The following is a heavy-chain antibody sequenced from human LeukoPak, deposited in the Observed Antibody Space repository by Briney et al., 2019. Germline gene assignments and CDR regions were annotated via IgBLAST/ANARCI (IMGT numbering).Heavy chain of an antibody. D-gene: IGHD2-2*01. CDR2: IYYSGST. Sequence: SETLSLTCTVSGGSISSYYWSWIRQPPGEGLEWIGYIYYSGSTNHNPSLKSRVTISVDTSKNQFSLKLSSVTAADTAVYYCARQLGYCSSTSCQGQFDPWGQGTLVTVSS. CDR3: ARQLGYCSSTSCQGQFDP. J-gene: IGHJ5*02. V-gene: IGHV4-59*01. CDR1: GGSISSYY.